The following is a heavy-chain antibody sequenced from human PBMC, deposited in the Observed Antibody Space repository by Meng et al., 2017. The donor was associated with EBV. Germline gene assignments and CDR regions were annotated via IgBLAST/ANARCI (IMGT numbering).Heavy chain of an antibody. CDR2: ISAYNGNT. Sequence: QVQVVQSGAEVKKPGASFNVSFKASGYTFTSYGISWVRQAPGQGLEWMGWISAYNGNTNDAQKLQGRVTMTTDTSTSTANMELRSLRSNATDVYYCARGLDYFDYWGQGTLVTVSS. J-gene: IGHJ4*02. CDR1: GYTFTSYG. V-gene: IGHV1-18*01. CDR3: ARGLDYFDY.